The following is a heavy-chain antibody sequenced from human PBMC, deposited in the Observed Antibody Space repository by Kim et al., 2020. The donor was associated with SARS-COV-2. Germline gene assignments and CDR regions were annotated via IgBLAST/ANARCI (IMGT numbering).Heavy chain of an antibody. CDR2: INPTGDST. CDR3: ARDGENCSGGTCSYFYYYGMDV. D-gene: IGHD2-15*01. V-gene: IGHV1-46*01. J-gene: IGHJ6*02. Sequence: ASVKVSCKASGYTFIDYYIHWVWQAPGQGLEWMGIINPTGDSTDYAQKFQGRVTMTRDTSTNTVHMELRGLKSEDTGIYFCARDGENCSGGTCSYFYYYGMDVWGHGTMVTVSS. CDR1: GYTFIDYY.